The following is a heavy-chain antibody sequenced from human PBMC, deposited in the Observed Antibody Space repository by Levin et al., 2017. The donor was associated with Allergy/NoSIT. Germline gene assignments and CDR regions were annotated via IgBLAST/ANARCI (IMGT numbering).Heavy chain of an antibody. V-gene: IGHV4-61*01. Sequence: SETLSLTCTVSGGSVSSGSYYWSWIRQPPGKGLEWIGYRYYSGSTSYNPSLKSRVTIAADTSKNQFSLKLTSVTAADTAVYYCARVRSGRYFDYWGQGTLVTVSS. CDR3: ARVRSGRYFDY. J-gene: IGHJ4*02. CDR1: GGSVSSGSYY. D-gene: IGHD6-19*01. CDR2: RYYSGST.